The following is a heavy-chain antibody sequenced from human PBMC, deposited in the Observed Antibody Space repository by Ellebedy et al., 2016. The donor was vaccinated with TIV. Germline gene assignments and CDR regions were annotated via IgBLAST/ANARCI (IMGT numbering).Heavy chain of an antibody. V-gene: IGHV3-7*01. J-gene: IGHJ4*02. D-gene: IGHD6-13*01. CDR1: GFTFSNSW. Sequence: GESLKISCVASGFTFSNSWMSWVRQAPGQGLEWLANINQDGNEKNHVDSVKGRFTISRDNAKNSLYLQMNSLRADDTALYYCARDAASGKTDYWGQGTLVTVSS. CDR3: ARDAASGKTDY. CDR2: INQDGNEK.